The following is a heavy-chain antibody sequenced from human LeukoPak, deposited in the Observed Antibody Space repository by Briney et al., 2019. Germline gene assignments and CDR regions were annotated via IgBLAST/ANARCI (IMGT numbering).Heavy chain of an antibody. CDR1: GGSISSSNW. D-gene: IGHD6-13*01. CDR2: IYYSGST. CDR3: ARDAAKAQLAYFDY. J-gene: IGHJ4*02. V-gene: IGHV4-4*02. Sequence: SGTLSLTCAVSGGSISSSNWWSWVRQPPGKGLEWIGSIYYSGSTYYNPSLKSRVTISVDTSKNQFSLKLSSVTAADTAVYYCARDAAKAQLAYFDYWGQGTLVTVSS.